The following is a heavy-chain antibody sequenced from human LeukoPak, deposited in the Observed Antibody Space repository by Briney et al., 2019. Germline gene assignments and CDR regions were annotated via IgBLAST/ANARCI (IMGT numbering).Heavy chain of an antibody. CDR3: AKDLGWELPAEAY. V-gene: IGHV3-23*01. J-gene: IGHJ4*02. CDR1: GFTFKNYV. CDR2: IYGSGVRI. D-gene: IGHD1-26*01. Sequence: GGSLRLSCVASGFTFKNYVMNWVRQAPGKGLDWLATIYGSGVRISYADSVKGRFTISRDNSNNTLYLQMNSLRAEDTAMYYCAKDLGWELPAEAYWGQGVLVTVSS.